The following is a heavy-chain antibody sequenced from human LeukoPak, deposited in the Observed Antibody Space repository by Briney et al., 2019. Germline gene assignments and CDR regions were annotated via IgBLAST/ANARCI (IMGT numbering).Heavy chain of an antibody. CDR1: GGSISSYY. CDR3: ARSDIYCSGGSCSYWFDP. J-gene: IGHJ5*02. CDR2: IYYSGST. D-gene: IGHD2-15*01. V-gene: IGHV4-59*01. Sequence: SETLSLTCTVSGGSISSYYWSWIRQPPGKGLEWIGYIYYSGSTNYNPSLKSRVTISVDTSKNQFSLKLSSVTAADTAVYYCARSDIYCSGGSCSYWFDPWGQGTLVTVSS.